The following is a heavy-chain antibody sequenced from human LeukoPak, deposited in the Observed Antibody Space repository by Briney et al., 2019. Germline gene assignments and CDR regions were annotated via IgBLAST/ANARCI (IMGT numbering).Heavy chain of an antibody. J-gene: IGHJ4*02. Sequence: GGALSLSCAASGFTFISYAMHWVRQAPGKGLEGGAVISYDGSNKYYADSVKGRFTISRDNSKNTLYLQMNSLRAEDTAVYYCAREYYGSGSYTRSLDYWGQGTLVTVSS. D-gene: IGHD3-10*01. CDR2: ISYDGSNK. CDR3: AREYYGSGSYTRSLDY. CDR1: GFTFISYA. V-gene: IGHV3-30*04.